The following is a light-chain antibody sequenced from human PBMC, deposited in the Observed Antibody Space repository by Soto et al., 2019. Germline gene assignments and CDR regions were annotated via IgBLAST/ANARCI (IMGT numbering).Light chain of an antibody. CDR3: HQRQSWPRT. CDR2: LTS. CDR1: QSISSN. J-gene: IGKJ5*01. V-gene: IGKV3-11*01. Sequence: EIVLTQSPATLSVSPGERATLSCRASQSISSNLAWYQQKPGQAPRLLIYLTSNRAAGIPARFSGSGSGTDFTLTISDVEPEDFAVYYCHQRQSWPRTFGQGTRLEIK.